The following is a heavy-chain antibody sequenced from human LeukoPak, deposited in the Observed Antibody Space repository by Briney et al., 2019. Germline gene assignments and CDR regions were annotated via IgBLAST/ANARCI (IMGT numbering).Heavy chain of an antibody. CDR2: ISSSGST. CDR3: ARGPYSYDSSGAFDI. CDR1: GGSISSSSSY. Sequence: PSETLSLTCTVSGGSISSSSSYWSWIRQPAGKGLEWIGRISSSGSTNYNPSLKSRVTISVGTSKNQFSLKLSSVTAADTAVYFCARGPYSYDSSGAFDIWGQGTMVTVSS. J-gene: IGHJ3*02. V-gene: IGHV4-61*02. D-gene: IGHD3-22*01.